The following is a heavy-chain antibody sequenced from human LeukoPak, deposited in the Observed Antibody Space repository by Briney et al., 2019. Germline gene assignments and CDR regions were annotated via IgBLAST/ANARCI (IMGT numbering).Heavy chain of an antibody. CDR2: IYDSGST. Sequence: SETLSLTCTVSGGSIRSSYYYWGWIRQPPGKGLEWIGSIYDSGSTYYNPSLKSRVTISVDTSKNQFSLKLNSVTAADTAVYYCARSRTPVGYCSSTSCLRPPPKNTYGMDVWGQGTTVTVSS. CDR1: GGSIRSSYYY. V-gene: IGHV4-39*01. J-gene: IGHJ6*02. CDR3: ARSRTPVGYCSSTSCLRPPPKNTYGMDV. D-gene: IGHD2-2*01.